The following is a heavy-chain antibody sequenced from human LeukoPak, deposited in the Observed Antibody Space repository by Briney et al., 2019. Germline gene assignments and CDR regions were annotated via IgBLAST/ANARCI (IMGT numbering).Heavy chain of an antibody. J-gene: IGHJ4*02. CDR3: ARRLAYDSSGYGIDY. V-gene: IGHV4-34*01. CDR1: GGSFSGYY. Sequence: SETLSLTCAVYGGSFSGYYWTWIRQPAGKGLEWIGEINHSGSTNYNPSLKSRVTISLDTSKNQFSLKLSSMTAADTAVYYCARRLAYDSSGYGIDYWGQGTLVTVSS. D-gene: IGHD3-22*01. CDR2: INHSGST.